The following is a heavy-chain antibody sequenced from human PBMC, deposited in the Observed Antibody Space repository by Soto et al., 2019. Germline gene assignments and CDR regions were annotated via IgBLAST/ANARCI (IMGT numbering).Heavy chain of an antibody. CDR3: ARDKVGAVRWFDA. Sequence: SETLSLTCAVSGGSISSGGYSWSWIRQPPGKGLEWIGYIYHSGSTYYNPSLKSRVTISVDRSKNKFSLKLSSVTAADTAVYYCARDKVGAVRWFDAWGQGTLVTVSS. CDR1: GGSISSGGYS. J-gene: IGHJ5*02. CDR2: IYHSGST. V-gene: IGHV4-30-2*01. D-gene: IGHD1-26*01.